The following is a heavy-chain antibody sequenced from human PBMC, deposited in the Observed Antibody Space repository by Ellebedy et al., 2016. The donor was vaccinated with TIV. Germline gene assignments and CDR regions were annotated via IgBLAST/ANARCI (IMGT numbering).Heavy chain of an antibody. D-gene: IGHD5-12*01. CDR1: GYTFTSYY. CDR3: ASASLSGYRPGLDP. Sequence: ASVKVSCKASGYTFTSYYMHWVRQAPGQGLEWMGMINPSGGSTSYAQKLQGRVTMTRDTSTSTVYMELSSLRSEDTAVYYCASASLSGYRPGLDPWGQGTLVTVSS. CDR2: INPSGGST. J-gene: IGHJ5*02. V-gene: IGHV1-46*04.